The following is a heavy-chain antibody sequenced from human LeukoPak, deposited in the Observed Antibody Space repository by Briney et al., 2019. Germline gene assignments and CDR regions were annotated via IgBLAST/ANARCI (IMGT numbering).Heavy chain of an antibody. CDR1: GGSISSSSYY. CDR3: ARGYSSSWYSPYYYYYMDV. D-gene: IGHD6-13*01. CDR2: IYYSGST. Sequence: PSETLSLTCTVSGGSISSSSYYWGWIRQPPGKGLEWIGSIYYSGSTYYNPSLKGRVTISVDTSKNQFSLKLSSVTAADTAVYYCARGYSSSWYSPYYYYYMDVWGKGTTVTVSS. J-gene: IGHJ6*03. V-gene: IGHV4-39*07.